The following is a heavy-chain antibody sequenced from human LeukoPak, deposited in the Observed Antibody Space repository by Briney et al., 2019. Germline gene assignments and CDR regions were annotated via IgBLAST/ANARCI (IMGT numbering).Heavy chain of an antibody. D-gene: IGHD4-17*01. CDR1: GYTFTSYG. J-gene: IGHJ6*03. Sequence: ASVKVSCKASGYTFTSYGISWVRQAPGQGLEWMGWISAYNGNTNYAQKLQGRVTMTTDTSTSTAYMELRSLRSDDTAVYYCAKGDRNYGVLRGWRDYYYYMDVWGKGTTVTISS. CDR3: AKGDRNYGVLRGWRDYYYYMDV. CDR2: ISAYNGNT. V-gene: IGHV1-18*01.